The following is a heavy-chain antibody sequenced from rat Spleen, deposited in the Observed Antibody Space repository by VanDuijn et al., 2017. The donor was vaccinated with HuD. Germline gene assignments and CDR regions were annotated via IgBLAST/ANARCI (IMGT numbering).Heavy chain of an antibody. CDR1: GFSLTGNN. D-gene: IGHD2-1*01. CDR2: MRYDGDT. CDR3: ARETYDYYFDY. Sequence: QVQLKESGPGLVQPSQTLSLTCTVSGFSLTGNNVHWVRQLPGKGLEWMGRMRYDGDTYYNSALKSRLSISRDTSKNQVFLKMNSLQTDYTATYYCARETYDYYFDYWGQGVMVTVSS. V-gene: IGHV2-63*01. J-gene: IGHJ2*01.